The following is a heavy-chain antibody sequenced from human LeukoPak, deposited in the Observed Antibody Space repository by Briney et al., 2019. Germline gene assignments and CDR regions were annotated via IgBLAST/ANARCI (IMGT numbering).Heavy chain of an antibody. D-gene: IGHD2-2*02. CDR3: ARDLAHTQSFDI. J-gene: IGHJ3*02. CDR1: GLTFSSNY. V-gene: IGHV3-53*01. CDR2: IYSGGST. Sequence: PGGSLRLSCAASGLTFSSNYMNWVRQARGQGLEWVSGIYSGGSTYYADSVKGRFTISRDNSKNTVYLQMNSLRAEDTAVYYCARDLAHTQSFDIWGRGTMVTVSS.